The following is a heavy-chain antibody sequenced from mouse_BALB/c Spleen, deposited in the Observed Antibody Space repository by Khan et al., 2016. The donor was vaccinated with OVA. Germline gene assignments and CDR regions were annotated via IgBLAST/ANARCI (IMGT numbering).Heavy chain of an antibody. D-gene: IGHD1-1*01. V-gene: IGHV1-85*01. CDR3: ARHYYGSTLYRDFDF. J-gene: IGHJ1*01. Sequence: QVQLQQSGAELVKPGASVKLSCKASGYTFTNYDINWVRQRPEQGLEWIGWIFPGDDSTKYNEKFKGKATLTTDKSSSTAYMQLSRLTSEDSAVYFCARHYYGSTLYRDFDFRGAGTTVTVSS. CDR2: IFPGDDST. CDR1: GYTFTNYD.